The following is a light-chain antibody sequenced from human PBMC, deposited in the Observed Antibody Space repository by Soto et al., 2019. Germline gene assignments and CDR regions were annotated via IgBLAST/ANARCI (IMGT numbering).Light chain of an antibody. J-gene: IGKJ5*01. CDR1: QSVPSDW. V-gene: IGKV3-20*01. CDR3: QLYRSLIT. CDR2: GAS. Sequence: DIVLTQSPGTLSLLPWGRATLSCRASQSVPSDWLAWYRHKPGQAPRLLIYGASSRATGVPDRFSGSGSGRDFTLTINRLEPEDSAVYYCQLYRSLITFGPGTRREIK.